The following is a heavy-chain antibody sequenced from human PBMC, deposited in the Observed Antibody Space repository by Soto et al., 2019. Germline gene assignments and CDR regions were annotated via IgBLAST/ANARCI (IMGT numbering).Heavy chain of an antibody. V-gene: IGHV3-23*01. CDR2: ISGGSGGT. CDR1: GFTFSSYA. J-gene: IGHJ4*02. CDR3: AKDSISVRETFIFDS. Sequence: PGGSLRLSCAASGFTFSSYAMSWVRQAPGKGLEWVSGISGGSGGTYYADSVKGRFIISRDNSKNTVYLQMNSLRAEDTAFYYCAKDSISVRETFIFDSWGQGPLVTVSS. D-gene: IGHD3-10*01.